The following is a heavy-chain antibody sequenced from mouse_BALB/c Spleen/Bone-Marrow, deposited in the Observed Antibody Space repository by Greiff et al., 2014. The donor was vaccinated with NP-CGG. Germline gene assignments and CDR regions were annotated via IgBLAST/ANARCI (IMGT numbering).Heavy chain of an antibody. CDR1: GYTFTSSW. D-gene: IGHD1-1*01. Sequence: VHLVESGSVLVRPGASVKLSCKASGYTFTSSWVHWAKQRPGQGLEWIGEIHPNSGNTNYNEKFKGKATLTVDTSSSTAYVDLSSLTSEDSAVYYCANYYGSSSYWGQGTTLTVSS. V-gene: IGHV1S130*01. J-gene: IGHJ2*01. CDR3: ANYYGSSSY. CDR2: IHPNSGNT.